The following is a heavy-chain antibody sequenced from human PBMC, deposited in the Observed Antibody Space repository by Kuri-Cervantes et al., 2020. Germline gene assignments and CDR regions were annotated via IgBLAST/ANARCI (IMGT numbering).Heavy chain of an antibody. J-gene: IGHJ4*02. D-gene: IGHD6-25*01. CDR2: ITDSGTGT. CDR3: ARKLDIAAAFDY. Sequence: ETLSLTCAASGFTFDNYAMTWVRQAPGKGLEWVSTITDSGTGTYFADSGKGRFTISRDNSKSTLYLQMNSLRAEDTAVYYCARKLDIAAAFDYWGRGISVTVSS. CDR1: GFTFDNYA. V-gene: IGHV3-23*01.